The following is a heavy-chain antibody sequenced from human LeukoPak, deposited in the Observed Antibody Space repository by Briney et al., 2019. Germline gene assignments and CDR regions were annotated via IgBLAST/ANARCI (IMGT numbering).Heavy chain of an antibody. CDR2: IGSSGSTI. D-gene: IGHD6-13*01. J-gene: IGHJ4*02. CDR1: GFTFSSYE. Sequence: GGSLRLSCAASGFTFSSYEMNWVRQAPGKGLEWVSYIGSSGSTIYYADSVKGRFTISRDNSKNTLYLQMNSLRAEDTAAYYCARDYLIAAAGSALLEGGYFDYWGQGTLVTVSS. CDR3: ARDYLIAAAGSALLEGGYFDY. V-gene: IGHV3-48*03.